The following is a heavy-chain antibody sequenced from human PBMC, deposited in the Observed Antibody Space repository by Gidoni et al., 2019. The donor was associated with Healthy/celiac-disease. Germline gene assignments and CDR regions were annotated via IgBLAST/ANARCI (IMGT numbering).Heavy chain of an antibody. CDR2: IWYDGSNK. CDR3: ASTGGPTENWFDP. V-gene: IGHV3-33*01. D-gene: IGHD3-10*01. Sequence: QVQLVESGGGVVQPGRSLRLSCAASGFPFSSYGMHWVRQAPGKGLEWVAVIWYDGSNKYYADSVKGRFTISRDNSKNTLYLQMNSLRAEDTAVYYCASTGGPTENWFDPWGQGTLVTVSS. J-gene: IGHJ5*02. CDR1: GFPFSSYG.